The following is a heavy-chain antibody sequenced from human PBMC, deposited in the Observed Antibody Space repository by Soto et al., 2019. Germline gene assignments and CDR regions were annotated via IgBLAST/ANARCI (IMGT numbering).Heavy chain of an antibody. CDR1: GFTVNSSY. J-gene: IGHJ4*02. CDR2: IYSVGTT. V-gene: IGHV3-53*02. D-gene: IGHD1-1*01. Sequence: EVQLVETGGGLIQRGGSLRLSCTVSGFTVNSSYMSWVRQAPGKGLEWVSRIYSVGTTYYAGSARGRFTISRDNFKNTVYLQMNSLRAEDTAVYYCAREGDYNSGDYWGQGTLVTVSS. CDR3: AREGDYNSGDY.